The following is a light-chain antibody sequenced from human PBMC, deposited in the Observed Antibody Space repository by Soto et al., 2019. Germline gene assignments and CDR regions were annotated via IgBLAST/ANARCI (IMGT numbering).Light chain of an antibody. CDR1: QSVNRY. CDR2: SAS. J-gene: IGKJ1*01. CDR3: QQSDTTPWA. Sequence: DIQMTQSPSSLSASVGDRVTITCRASQSVNRYLNWYQQKPGKAPKLLISSASSLQGGVPSRFSGSGSGTEFTLTIDSLQPDDLATYFCQQSDTTPWAFGQGTKVQI. V-gene: IGKV1-39*01.